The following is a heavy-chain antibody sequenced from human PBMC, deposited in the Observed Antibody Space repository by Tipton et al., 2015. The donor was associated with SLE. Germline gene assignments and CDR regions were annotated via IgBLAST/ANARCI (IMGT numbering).Heavy chain of an antibody. D-gene: IGHD6-25*01. CDR1: GGSISSSSYY. CDR2: INHSGST. V-gene: IGHV4-39*07. J-gene: IGHJ4*02. Sequence: TLSLTCTVSGGSISSSSYYWGWIRQPPGKGLEWIGEINHSGSTNYNPSLKSRVTISVDTSKNQFSLKLSSVTAADTAVYYCARRYSSADYWGQGTLVTVSS. CDR3: ARRYSSADY.